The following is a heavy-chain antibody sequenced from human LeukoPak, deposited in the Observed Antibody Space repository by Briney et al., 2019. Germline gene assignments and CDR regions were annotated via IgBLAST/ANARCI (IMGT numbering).Heavy chain of an antibody. CDR1: GFTFSSFA. Sequence: PGGSLRLSCAASGFTFSSFAMSWVRQPPGKGLEYVSAITNTAATFYADSVKGRFTISRDISKNTLFLQMNSLRAEDTAVYYCAARRPYYFDYWGQGTLVTVSS. V-gene: IGHV3-23*01. J-gene: IGHJ4*02. CDR2: ITNTAAT. CDR3: AARRPYYFDY.